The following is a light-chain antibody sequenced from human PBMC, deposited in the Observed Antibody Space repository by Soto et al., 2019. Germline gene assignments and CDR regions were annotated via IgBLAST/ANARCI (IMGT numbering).Light chain of an antibody. CDR3: AQLNSYPFT. J-gene: IGKJ5*01. Sequence: DIQMTQSPSTLSASLRDRVTITCRASQTISSWFAWFQQRPGRAPKLFIYKASSLKNGVPFRFRGSGSGTQFTLTNSSLQPEDFETYYCAQLNSYPFTFGQGTRLEIK. CDR2: KAS. CDR1: QTISSW. V-gene: IGKV1-5*03.